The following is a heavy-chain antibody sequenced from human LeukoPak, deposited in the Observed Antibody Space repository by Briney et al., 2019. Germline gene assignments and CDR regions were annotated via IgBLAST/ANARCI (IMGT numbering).Heavy chain of an antibody. CDR3: AMHPHDCGDYVDI. V-gene: IGHV5-51*01. J-gene: IGHJ4*02. CDR1: GYSFTSYW. Sequence: ESLKIFCRGSGYSFTSYWIGWVRQMPGKGLELVVIIYPGDSDTIYSPSFQGQVSISADKFISTAYLKSRSLKAKNIAMYYSAMHPHDCGDYVDIWGQGTMVTVSS. D-gene: IGHD4-17*01. CDR2: IYPGDSDT.